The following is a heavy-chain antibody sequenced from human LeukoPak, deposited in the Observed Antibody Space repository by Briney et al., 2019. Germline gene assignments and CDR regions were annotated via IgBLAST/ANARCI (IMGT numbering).Heavy chain of an antibody. Sequence: GGSLRLSCAASGFTFSSYAMHWVRQAPGKGLEWVAVISYDGSNKYYADSVKGRFTISRDNSKNTLYLQMNSLRAEDTAVYYCAKDLPIAVAGMDYWGQGTLVTVSS. V-gene: IGHV3-30-3*01. CDR2: ISYDGSNK. CDR1: GFTFSSYA. J-gene: IGHJ4*02. D-gene: IGHD6-19*01. CDR3: AKDLPIAVAGMDY.